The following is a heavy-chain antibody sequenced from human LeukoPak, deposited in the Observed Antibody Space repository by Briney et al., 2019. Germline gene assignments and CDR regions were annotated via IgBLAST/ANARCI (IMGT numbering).Heavy chain of an antibody. Sequence: SETLSLTCTVSGASISSYYWSWIRQPPGRGLEWIGYIYYSGSTNYIPSLKSRVTISLDTSKNQFSLKLSSVTAADTAIYYCATDGGYGGSGHFDYWGQGTLVTVSS. CDR3: ATDGGYGGSGHFDY. D-gene: IGHD4-23*01. CDR1: GASISSYY. J-gene: IGHJ4*02. CDR2: IYYSGST. V-gene: IGHV4-59*01.